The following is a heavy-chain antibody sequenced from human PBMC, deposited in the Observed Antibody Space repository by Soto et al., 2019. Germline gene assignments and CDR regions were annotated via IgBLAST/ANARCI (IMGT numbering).Heavy chain of an antibody. CDR1: GGSISSYN. J-gene: IGHJ4*02. V-gene: IGHV4-59*01. CDR2: IHYSGST. Sequence: SETLSLTCTVSGGSISSYNWIWIRQSPGKGLECIGYIHYSGSTNYNPSLKSRVTISVDRSKNQFSLKVGSVTAADTALYFCARAASSGTYLRVSYFDYWGQGTLVTVSS. CDR3: ARAASSGTYLRVSYFDY. D-gene: IGHD1-26*01.